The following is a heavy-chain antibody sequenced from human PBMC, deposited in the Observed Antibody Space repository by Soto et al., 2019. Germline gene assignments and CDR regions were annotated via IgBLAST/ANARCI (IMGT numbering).Heavy chain of an antibody. CDR1: GFTFSNYA. CDR2: ISSSSSTI. D-gene: IGHD2-2*01. J-gene: IGHJ6*02. Sequence: GGSLRLSFAASGFTFSNYAMSWVRQAPGKGLEWVSYISSSSSTIYYADSVKGRFTISRDNAKNSLYLQMNSLRDGDTAVYYCARGSWDIVVVPAATYGMDVWGQGTTVTVSS. V-gene: IGHV3-48*02. CDR3: ARGSWDIVVVPAATYGMDV.